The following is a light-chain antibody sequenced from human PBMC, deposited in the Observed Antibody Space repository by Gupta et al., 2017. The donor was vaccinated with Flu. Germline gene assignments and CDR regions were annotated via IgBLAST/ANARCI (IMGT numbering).Light chain of an antibody. CDR2: EIS. CDR3: SLYTRSSTWV. CDR1: SMDFVTYNR. V-gene: IGLV2-18*01. Sequence: TISCTEISMDFVTYNRVSGHQPSPGTAPNLIIFEISNRPSGAPERFSGSRSGNTASLTISGLQAEDEADYYGSLYTRSSTWVFGGGTQLTVL. J-gene: IGLJ3*02.